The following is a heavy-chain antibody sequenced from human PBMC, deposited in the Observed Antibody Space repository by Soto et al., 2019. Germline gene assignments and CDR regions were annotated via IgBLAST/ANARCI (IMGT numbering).Heavy chain of an antibody. D-gene: IGHD2-2*01. J-gene: IGHJ4*02. V-gene: IGHV1-18*01. CDR3: ARDRPIVVVPAAMNY. Sequence: GASVKVSCKASGYTFTSYGISWVRQAPGQGLEWMGWISAYNGNTNYAQKLKGRVTMTTDTSTSTAYMELRSLRSDDTAVYYCARDRPIVVVPAAMNYWGQGTLVTVSS. CDR1: GYTFTSYG. CDR2: ISAYNGNT.